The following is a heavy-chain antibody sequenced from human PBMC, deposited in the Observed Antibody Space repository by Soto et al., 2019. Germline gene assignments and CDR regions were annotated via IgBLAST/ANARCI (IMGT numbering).Heavy chain of an antibody. Sequence: QVQLVESGGGVVQPGRSLRLSCAASGFTFSSYGMHWVRQAPGKGLEWVAVIWDDGSNKYYADSVKGRFTISRDNSKNSLYLQINSLRAEDTAVYYCSRARRYSSGWFFAYWGQGTLVTVSS. J-gene: IGHJ4*02. V-gene: IGHV3-33*01. CDR2: IWDDGSNK. D-gene: IGHD6-19*01. CDR1: GFTFSSYG. CDR3: SRARRYSSGWFFAY.